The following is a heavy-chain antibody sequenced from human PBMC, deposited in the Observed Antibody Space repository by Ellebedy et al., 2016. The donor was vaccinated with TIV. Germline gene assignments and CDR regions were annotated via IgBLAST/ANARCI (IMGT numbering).Heavy chain of an antibody. CDR3: ARGCGGDCYSWFNP. V-gene: IGHV1-2*02. Sequence: ASVKVSCXASGYTFTGYYMHWVRQAPGQGLEWMGWINPNSGGTNYAQKFQGRVTMTRDTSISTAYMELSRLRSDDTAVYYCARGCGGDCYSWFNPWGQGTLVTVSS. J-gene: IGHJ5*02. D-gene: IGHD2-21*01. CDR1: GYTFTGYY. CDR2: INPNSGGT.